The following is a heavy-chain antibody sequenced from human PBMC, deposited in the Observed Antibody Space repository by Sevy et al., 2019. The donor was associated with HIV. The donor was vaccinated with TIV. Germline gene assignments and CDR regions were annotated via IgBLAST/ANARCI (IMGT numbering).Heavy chain of an antibody. V-gene: IGHV3-33*01. D-gene: IGHD5-18*01. Sequence: GGSLRLSCAASGFTFSSYGMHWVRQAPGKGLEWVAVIWYDGSNKYYADSVKGRFTISRDNSKNTLYLQMNSLRAEDTAVYYCARARGYGRGYFDYWGQRTVVTVSS. CDR2: IWYDGSNK. J-gene: IGHJ4*02. CDR3: ARARGYGRGYFDY. CDR1: GFTFSSYG.